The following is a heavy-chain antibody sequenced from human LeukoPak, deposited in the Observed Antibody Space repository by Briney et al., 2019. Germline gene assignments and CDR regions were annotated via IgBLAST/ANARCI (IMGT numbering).Heavy chain of an antibody. CDR2: IYPGDSDT. CDR1: GYSFTSYW. D-gene: IGHD2-2*01. Sequence: GESLKISCKGSGYSFTSYWIGWVRQMPGKGLEWMGIIYPGDSDTRYSPSFQGQVTISADKSISTASLQWSSLKASDTAMYYCARPYCSSTSCWEYFQHWGQGTLVTVSS. V-gene: IGHV5-51*01. CDR3: ARPYCSSTSCWEYFQH. J-gene: IGHJ1*01.